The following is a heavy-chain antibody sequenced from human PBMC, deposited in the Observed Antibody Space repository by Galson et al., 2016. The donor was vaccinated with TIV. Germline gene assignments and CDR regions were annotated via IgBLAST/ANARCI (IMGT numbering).Heavy chain of an antibody. CDR2: ISYVGSN. CDR3: ARTLTSYYFDY. D-gene: IGHD1-20*01. V-gene: IGHV3-30-3*01. Sequence: SLRLSCAASGFTFSSYPMNWVRQAPGKGLEWVAVISYVGSNHADSVKGRFTISRDKSKNTLFLQMNSLRADATAVYYCARTLTSYYFDYWGRGTLVTVSS. J-gene: IGHJ4*02. CDR1: GFTFSSYP.